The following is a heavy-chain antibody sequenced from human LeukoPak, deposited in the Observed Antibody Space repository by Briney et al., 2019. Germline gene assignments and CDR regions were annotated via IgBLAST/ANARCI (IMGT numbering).Heavy chain of an antibody. CDR2: ISSSSSTI. CDR1: GFTFSSYS. J-gene: IGHJ5*01. V-gene: IGHV3-48*01. Sequence: GRSLRLSCAASGFTFSSYSMNWVRQAPGKGLEWVSYISSSSSTIYYADSVKGRFTISRDNAKNSLYLQMNSLRAEDTAVYYCARDRGTIFGVVTGFDPWGQGTLVTVSS. D-gene: IGHD3-3*01. CDR3: ARDRGTIFGVVTGFDP.